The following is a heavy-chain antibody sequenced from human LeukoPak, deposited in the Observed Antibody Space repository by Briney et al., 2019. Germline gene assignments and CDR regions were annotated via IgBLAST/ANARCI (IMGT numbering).Heavy chain of an antibody. J-gene: IGHJ6*02. D-gene: IGHD3-22*01. V-gene: IGHV4-4*02. CDR1: GDSITSDKW. CDR2: IHHSKSS. Sequence: SETLSLTCAVSGDSITSDKWWTWVRQPPGKGLEWIGEIHHSKSSNYYPSLKSRVTISVDKSKNQFSLELNSVTAADTAVYYCARGGHYYDSSGYYFYYYYGMDVWGQGTTVTVSS. CDR3: ARGGHYYDSSGYYFYYYYGMDV.